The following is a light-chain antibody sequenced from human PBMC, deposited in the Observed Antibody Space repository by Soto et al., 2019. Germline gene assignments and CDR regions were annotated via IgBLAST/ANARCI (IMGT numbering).Light chain of an antibody. J-gene: IGKJ3*01. CDR2: LGS. CDR3: MQGLRTPPT. Sequence: IVMTQSPLSLPVTPGEPASISCGSSESLLHSNGYNYLDWYLQKPGQSPQLVMYLGSNRAPGVPDRFSGSGSGTDFTLHISRVEAEDVGVSYCMQGLRTPPTFGPGTKVDIK. V-gene: IGKV2-28*01. CDR1: ESLLHSNGYNY.